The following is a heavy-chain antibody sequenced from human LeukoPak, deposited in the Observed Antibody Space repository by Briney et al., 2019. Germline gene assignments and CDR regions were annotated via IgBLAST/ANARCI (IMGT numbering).Heavy chain of an antibody. V-gene: IGHV3-23*01. D-gene: IGHD3-10*01. J-gene: IGHJ4*02. Sequence: GGSLRLSCAASGFTFSSYAMSWVRQAPGKGLEWVSAISGSGGSTYHADSVKGRFTISRDNSENTLYLQMNSLRAEDTAVYYCAKDLAITMVRGVYIYWGQGTLVTVSS. CDR2: ISGSGGST. CDR1: GFTFSSYA. CDR3: AKDLAITMVRGVYIY.